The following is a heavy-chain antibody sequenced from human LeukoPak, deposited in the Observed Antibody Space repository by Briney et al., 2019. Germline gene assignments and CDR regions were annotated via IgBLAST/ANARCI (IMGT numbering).Heavy chain of an antibody. D-gene: IGHD6-19*01. CDR3: ARYSSGWPDYYYYYMDV. V-gene: IGHV1-8*03. Sequence: ASVKVSCKASGYTFTSYDINWVRQATGQGLEWMGWMNPNSGNTGYAQKFQGRVTITRNTSISTAYMELSSLRSEDTAVYYCARYSSGWPDYYYYYMDVWGKGATVTVSS. J-gene: IGHJ6*03. CDR1: GYTFTSYD. CDR2: MNPNSGNT.